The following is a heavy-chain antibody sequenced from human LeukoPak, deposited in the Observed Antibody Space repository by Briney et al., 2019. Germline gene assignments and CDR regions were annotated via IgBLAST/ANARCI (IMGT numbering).Heavy chain of an antibody. CDR2: IYTSGST. V-gene: IGHV4-4*09. Sequence: TTSETLSLTCTVSGGSISSYYWSWIRQPPGKALEWIGYIYTSGSTNYNPSLRSRLTISVDTSKNQFSLRLSSVTAADTAVYYCASVIPATSWFDPWGQGTLVTVST. D-gene: IGHD2-2*01. J-gene: IGHJ5*02. CDR3: ASVIPATSWFDP. CDR1: GGSISSYY.